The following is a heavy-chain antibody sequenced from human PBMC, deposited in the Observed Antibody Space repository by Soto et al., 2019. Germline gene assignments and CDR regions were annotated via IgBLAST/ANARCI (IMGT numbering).Heavy chain of an antibody. CDR2: IIPIFGTA. J-gene: IGHJ5*02. CDR3: ARDCLDYYDSSGYQVYWFDP. D-gene: IGHD3-22*01. V-gene: IGHV1-69*13. Sequence: SVKVSCKASGGTFSSYAISWVRQAPGQGLEWMGGIIPIFGTANYAQKFQGRVTITADESTSTAYMELSSLRSEDTAVYYCARDCLDYYDSSGYQVYWFDPWGQGTLVTVSS. CDR1: GGTFSSYA.